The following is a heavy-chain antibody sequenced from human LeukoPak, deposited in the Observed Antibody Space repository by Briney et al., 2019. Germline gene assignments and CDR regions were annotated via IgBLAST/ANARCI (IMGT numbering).Heavy chain of an antibody. CDR3: ARDPHREGYFDY. V-gene: IGHV4-4*07. Sequence: SETLSLTCSVSGDSITSYYWNWIRQPAGKGLEWIGRIYSSGTANDNPSPTSRVTMSEDMSKNQFSLKLTSVTAADTAVYYCARDPHREGYFDYWGQGTLVTVSS. CDR2: IYSSGTA. CDR1: GDSITSYY. J-gene: IGHJ4*02.